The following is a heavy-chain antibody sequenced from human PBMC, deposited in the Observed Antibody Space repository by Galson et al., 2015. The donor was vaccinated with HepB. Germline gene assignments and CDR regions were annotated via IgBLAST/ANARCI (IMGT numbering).Heavy chain of an antibody. CDR2: IIGSGFNT. CDR1: GFTFNNFA. J-gene: IGHJ5*02. Sequence: GSLRLSCAASGFTFNNFAMSWVRQAPGKGLEWVSTIIGSGFNTFYADSVKGRFAISRDNSKNTLFLQLNSLRADDTAVYYCAKASGYCSDATCYFLNHWGQGTLVTVSP. V-gene: IGHV3-23*01. CDR3: AKASGYCSDATCYFLNH. D-gene: IGHD2-15*01.